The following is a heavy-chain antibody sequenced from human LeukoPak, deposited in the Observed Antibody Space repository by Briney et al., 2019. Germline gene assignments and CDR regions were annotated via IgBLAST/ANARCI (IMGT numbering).Heavy chain of an antibody. V-gene: IGHV3-21*01. Sequence: GGSLRLSCAASGFTFSSYSMNWVCQAPGKGLEWVSSISSSSSYIYYADSVKGRFTISRDNAKNSLYLQMNSLRAEDTAVYYCARGVDYGGNSGYWGQGTLVTVSS. CDR2: ISSSSSYI. D-gene: IGHD4-23*01. CDR3: ARGVDYGGNSGY. CDR1: GFTFSSYS. J-gene: IGHJ4*02.